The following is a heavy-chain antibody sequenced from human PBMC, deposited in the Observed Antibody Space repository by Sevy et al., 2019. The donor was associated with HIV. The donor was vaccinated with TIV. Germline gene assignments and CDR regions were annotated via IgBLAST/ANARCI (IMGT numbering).Heavy chain of an antibody. Sequence: SETLSLTCAVYGGSFSGYYWSWIRQPPGKGLEWIGEINHSGSTNYNPSLKSRVTISVDTSKNQFSLKLSSVTAADTAVYYCAGGGSYYDQKGVFDYWGQGTLVTVSS. V-gene: IGHV4-34*01. J-gene: IGHJ4*02. CDR1: GGSFSGYY. CDR2: INHSGST. D-gene: IGHD1-26*01. CDR3: AGGGSYYDQKGVFDY.